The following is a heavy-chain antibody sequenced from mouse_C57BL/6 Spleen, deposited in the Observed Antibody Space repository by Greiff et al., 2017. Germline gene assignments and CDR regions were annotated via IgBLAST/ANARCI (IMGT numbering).Heavy chain of an antibody. J-gene: IGHJ2*01. CDR1: GYTFTSSW. CDR2: IDPSDSYT. V-gene: IGHV1-69*01. CDR3: ARRGSPGYFDY. D-gene: IGHD1-1*02. Sequence: QVQLQQPGAELVMPGASVKLSCKASGYTFTSSWMHWVKQRPGQGLEWIGEIDPSDSYTNYNQKFKGKSTLTVDKSSSTAYMQLSSLTSEDSAVYYCARRGSPGYFDYWGQGTTLTVSS.